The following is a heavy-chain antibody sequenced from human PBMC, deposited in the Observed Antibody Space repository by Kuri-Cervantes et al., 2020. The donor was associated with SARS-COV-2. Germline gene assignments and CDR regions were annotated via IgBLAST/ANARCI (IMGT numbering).Heavy chain of an antibody. D-gene: IGHD3-10*02. CDR1: GGTFSSYA. Sequence: ASVKVSCKASGGTFSSYAISWVRQAPGQGLEWMGWINPNSGGTNYAQKFQGRVTMTRDTSISTAYMELSRLRSEDTAVYYCARDVGVRKAFDIWGQGTMVTVSS. CDR3: ARDVGVRKAFDI. V-gene: IGHV1-2*02. CDR2: INPNSGGT. J-gene: IGHJ3*02.